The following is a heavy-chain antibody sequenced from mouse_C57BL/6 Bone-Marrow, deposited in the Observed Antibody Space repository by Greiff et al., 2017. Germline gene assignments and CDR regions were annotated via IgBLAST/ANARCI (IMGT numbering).Heavy chain of an antibody. CDR2: IWSGGST. V-gene: IGHV2-2*01. CDR1: GFSLTSYG. Sequence: VQLQQSGPGLVQPSQSLSITCTVPGFSLTSYGVHWVRQSPGKGLEWLGVIWSGGSTDYNAAFISRLSISKDNSKSQVFFKRNSLQADDTAIYYCASPIYYGYDGWYFDVWGTGTTVTVSS. CDR3: ASPIYYGYDGWYFDV. D-gene: IGHD2-2*01. J-gene: IGHJ1*03.